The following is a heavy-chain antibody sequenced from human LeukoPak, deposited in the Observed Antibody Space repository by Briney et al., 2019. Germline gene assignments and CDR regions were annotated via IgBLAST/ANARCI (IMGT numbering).Heavy chain of an antibody. V-gene: IGHV3-23*01. CDR2: ISGSGSST. CDR3: AKGGSSSWDYFDY. J-gene: IGHJ4*02. Sequence: PGGSLRLSCAASGFTFSSYGMSWVRQAPGKGLEWVSAISGSGSSTYYADSVKGRFTISRDNSKNTLYLQMNTLRAEDTAVYHCAKGGSSSWDYFDYWGQGTLVTVSS. CDR1: GFTFSSYG. D-gene: IGHD6-13*01.